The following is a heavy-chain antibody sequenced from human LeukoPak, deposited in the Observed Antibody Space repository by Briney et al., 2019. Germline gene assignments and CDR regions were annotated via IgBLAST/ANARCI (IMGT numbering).Heavy chain of an antibody. CDR3: ARRLYLGYSDY. D-gene: IGHD5-18*01. J-gene: IGHJ4*02. CDR1: GGSFSGYY. Sequence: SETLSLTCAVYGGSFSGYYWSWIRQPPGKGLEWIGEINHSGSTNYNPSLKSRVTISVDTSKNQFSLKLSSVTAADTAVYYCARRLYLGYSDYWGQGTLVTVSS. CDR2: INHSGST. V-gene: IGHV4-34*01.